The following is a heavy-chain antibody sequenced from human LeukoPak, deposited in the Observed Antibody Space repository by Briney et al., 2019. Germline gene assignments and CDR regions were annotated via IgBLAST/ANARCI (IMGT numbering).Heavy chain of an antibody. J-gene: IGHJ6*02. CDR1: GGSISSSSYY. CDR3: ARDVVVPAAIPIYYYYGMDV. D-gene: IGHD2-2*02. V-gene: IGHV4-39*01. CDR2: IYYSGST. Sequence: SETLSLTCTVSGGSISSSSYYWGWIRQPPGKGLEWIGSIYYSGSTYYNPSLKSRVTISVDTSKNQFSLKLSSVTAADTAVYYCARDVVVPAAIPIYYYYGMDVWGQGTTVTVSS.